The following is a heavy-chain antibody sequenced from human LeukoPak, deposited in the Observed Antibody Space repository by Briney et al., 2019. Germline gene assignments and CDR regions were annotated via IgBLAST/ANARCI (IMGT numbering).Heavy chain of an antibody. J-gene: IGHJ4*02. V-gene: IGHV3-30*02. CDR3: AREGGEWELLRTFDY. D-gene: IGHD1-26*01. CDR1: GFTFTNYG. CDR2: MRYDGIK. Sequence: GGSLRLSCAASGFTFTNYGMHWVRQAPGKGLEWVAFMRYDGIKNYADSVKGRFTVSRDNAKNSLYLQMNSLRAEDAAVYYCAREGGEWELLRTFDYWGQGTLVTVSS.